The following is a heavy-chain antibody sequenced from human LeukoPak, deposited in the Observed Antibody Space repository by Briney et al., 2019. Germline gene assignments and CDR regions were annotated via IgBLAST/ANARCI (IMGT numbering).Heavy chain of an antibody. Sequence: PGESLKISCKGAGYSFTSYWIGWVRQMPGKGLEWMGIIYPGDSDTRYSPSFQGQVTISADKSISTAYLQWSSLKASDTAMYYCARLSAYTNSSFDFDSWGQGTLVTVSS. CDR2: IYPGDSDT. V-gene: IGHV5-51*01. CDR1: GYSFTSYW. CDR3: ARLSAYTNSSFDFDS. D-gene: IGHD6-6*01. J-gene: IGHJ4*02.